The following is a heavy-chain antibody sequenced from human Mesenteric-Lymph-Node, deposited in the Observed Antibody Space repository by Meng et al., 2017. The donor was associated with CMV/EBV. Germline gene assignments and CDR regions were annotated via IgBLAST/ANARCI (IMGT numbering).Heavy chain of an antibody. Sequence: GGSLRLSCTASGFTFGDYAMSWVRQAPGKGLEWVGFIRSKAYGGTTEYAASVKGRFTISRDDSKSIAYLQMNSLKTEDTAVYYCTQAYGSGSYYYYYGMDVWGQGTTVTVSS. CDR1: GFTFGDYA. D-gene: IGHD3-10*01. CDR3: TQAYGSGSYYYYYGMDV. J-gene: IGHJ6*02. V-gene: IGHV3-49*04. CDR2: IRSKAYGGTT.